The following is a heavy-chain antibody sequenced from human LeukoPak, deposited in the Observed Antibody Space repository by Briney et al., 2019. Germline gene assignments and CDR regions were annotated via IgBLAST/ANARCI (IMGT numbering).Heavy chain of an antibody. Sequence: GASVKVSCKASGGTFSSYAISWVRQAPGQGLEWMGWISAYNRNINYAQKFQGRVTMSTDTSTSTVYMELRSLRSDETAVYYCARRTTWYADYWGQGTLVTVSS. CDR1: GGTFSSYA. V-gene: IGHV1-18*01. CDR3: ARRTTWYADY. D-gene: IGHD2/OR15-2a*01. CDR2: ISAYNRNI. J-gene: IGHJ4*02.